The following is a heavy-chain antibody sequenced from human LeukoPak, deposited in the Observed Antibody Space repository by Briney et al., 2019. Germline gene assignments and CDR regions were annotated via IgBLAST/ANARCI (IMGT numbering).Heavy chain of an antibody. CDR1: GFTFSSYA. V-gene: IGHV3-30-3*01. D-gene: IGHD6-19*01. Sequence: RSGGSLRLSCAASGFTFSSYAMHWVRQAPGKGLEWVAVISYDGSNKYYADSVKGRFTISRDNSKNTLYLQMNSLRAEDTAVYYCAREPHSSGWSRQSYYFDYWGQGTPVTVSS. CDR3: AREPHSSGWSRQSYYFDY. J-gene: IGHJ4*02. CDR2: ISYDGSNK.